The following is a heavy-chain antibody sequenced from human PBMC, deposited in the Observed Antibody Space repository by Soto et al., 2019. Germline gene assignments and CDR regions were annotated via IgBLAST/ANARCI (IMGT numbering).Heavy chain of an antibody. CDR3: ARNPYYYDRSGYYPREPFDY. D-gene: IGHD3-22*01. CDR2: IIAIFGTA. V-gene: IGHV1-69*13. Sequence: SVKVSCKASVGTFSIYSISWVRQAPGEGLEWMGGIIAIFGTANYAQKFQAIVTVTADESMSTAYMELSSLESEDTAVYYCARNPYYYDRSGYYPREPFDYWGQRPLLTVSS. CDR1: VGTFSIYS. J-gene: IGHJ4*01.